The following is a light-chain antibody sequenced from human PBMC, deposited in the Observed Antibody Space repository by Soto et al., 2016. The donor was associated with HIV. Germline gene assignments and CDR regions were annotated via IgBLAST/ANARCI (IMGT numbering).Light chain of an antibody. V-gene: IGKV1-9*01. CDR2: AAS. CDR3: HQYYSYPLT. CDR1: QGISSY. J-gene: IGKJ1*01. Sequence: DIQLTQSPSFLSASVGDRVTITCRASQGISSYLAWYQQKPGKAPKLLIYAASTLQSGVPSRFSGSGSGTEFTLTISCLQSEDFATYYCHQYYSYPLTFGQGTKVEIK.